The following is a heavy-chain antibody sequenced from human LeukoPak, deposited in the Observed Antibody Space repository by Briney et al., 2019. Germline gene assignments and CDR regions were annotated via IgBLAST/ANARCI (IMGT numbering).Heavy chain of an antibody. CDR2: ISNSGSTI. V-gene: IGHV3-11*04. CDR1: GFTFSDYY. D-gene: IGHD3-3*01. CDR3: ARGEWLGRLHNRYYFDY. Sequence: GGSLRLSCAASGFTFSDYYMSWIRQAPGKGLEWVSYISNSGSTIYYADSVKGRFTISRDNAKNSLYLQMNSLRAEDTAVYYCARGEWLGRLHNRYYFDYWGQGTLVTVSS. J-gene: IGHJ4*02.